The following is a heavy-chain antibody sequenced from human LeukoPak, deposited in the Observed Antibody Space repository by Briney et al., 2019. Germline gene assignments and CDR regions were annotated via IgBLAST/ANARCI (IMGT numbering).Heavy chain of an antibody. Sequence: GGSLRLACAASGFPFSSYWMHWVRQAPGKGLEWVSGISASGGNTWYADSVKGRFTISRDNSKNTLYLQMNSLRAEDTAVYYCAKYVSARGPPYALAVWGQGTTVTVSS. CDR2: ISASGGNT. D-gene: IGHD2/OR15-2a*01. CDR3: AKYVSARGPPYALAV. V-gene: IGHV3-23*01. CDR1: GFPFSSYW. J-gene: IGHJ6*02.